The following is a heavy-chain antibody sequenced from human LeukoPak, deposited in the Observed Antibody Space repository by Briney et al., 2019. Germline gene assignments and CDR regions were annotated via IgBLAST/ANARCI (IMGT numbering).Heavy chain of an antibody. CDR1: GFVLSNYW. CDR2: IKGDGSER. Sequence: GGSLRLSCEASGFVLSNYWMNWVRHVPGRGLEWVAIIKGDGSERHYLDSVKGRFTISRDNDQNSLYLQMNSLRAEDTAVYYCARDPSGSSSRWYYFDYWGQGALVTVSS. D-gene: IGHD6-19*01. J-gene: IGHJ4*02. V-gene: IGHV3-7*03. CDR3: ARDPSGSSSRWYYFDY.